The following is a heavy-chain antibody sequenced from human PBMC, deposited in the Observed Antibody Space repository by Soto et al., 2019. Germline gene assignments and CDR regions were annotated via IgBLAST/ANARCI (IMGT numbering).Heavy chain of an antibody. D-gene: IGHD3-9*01. Sequence: GGSLRLSCAASGFTFSSYNMNWVRLAPGRGLEWVSYISSSSSTIYYADSVKGRFTLSRDNAKNSLYLQMNSLRAEDTAVYYCARLNYDILTGYRFYYYYMDVWGKGTTVTVSS. CDR1: GFTFSSYN. J-gene: IGHJ6*03. CDR2: ISSSSSTI. V-gene: IGHV3-48*01. CDR3: ARLNYDILTGYRFYYYYMDV.